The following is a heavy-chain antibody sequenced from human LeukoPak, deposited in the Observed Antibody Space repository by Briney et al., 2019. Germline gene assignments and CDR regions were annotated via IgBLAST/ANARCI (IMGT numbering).Heavy chain of an antibody. D-gene: IGHD3-22*01. CDR1: GDAITGSSYY. Sequence: SETLSLTCTVSGDAITGSSYYWGWIRQSPGKGLEWVGSMYYSGNTYSNPSLESRVTMSADTSKNQFSLKLNSVSVADTAVYYCARQYFDRTGYYYFDYWGQGTLVIVSS. V-gene: IGHV4-39*01. CDR2: MYYSGNT. CDR3: ARQYFDRTGYYYFDY. J-gene: IGHJ4*02.